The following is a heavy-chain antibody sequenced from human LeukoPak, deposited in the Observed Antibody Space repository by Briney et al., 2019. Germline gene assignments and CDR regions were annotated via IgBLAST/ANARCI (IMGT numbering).Heavy chain of an antibody. V-gene: IGHV3-66*02. CDR1: GFTFSSYS. CDR2: IYSGGST. CDR3: AKRHYDSSGYYYLENAFDI. Sequence: GGSLRLSCAASGFTFSSYSMSWVRQAPGKGLEWVSVIYSGGSTYYADSVKGRFTISRDNSKNTLYLQMNSLRAEDTAVYYCAKRHYDSSGYYYLENAFDIWGQGTMVTVSS. D-gene: IGHD3-22*01. J-gene: IGHJ3*02.